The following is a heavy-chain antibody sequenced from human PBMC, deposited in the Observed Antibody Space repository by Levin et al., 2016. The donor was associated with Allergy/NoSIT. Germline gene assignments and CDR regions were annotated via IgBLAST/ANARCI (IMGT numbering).Heavy chain of an antibody. V-gene: IGHV4-4*02. CDR3: ARAGHGYSSGWYGRVD. J-gene: IGHJ4*02. Sequence: SETLSLTCAVSGDSIDNAKWWSWVRQFPGKGLEWIGEIYHSGSTNYNQSLKSRATISVDKSKNQFSLNLYYVTAADSAIYYCARAGHGYSSGWYGRVDWGQGIQVTVSS. CDR2: IYHSGST. CDR1: GDSIDNAKW. D-gene: IGHD6-19*01.